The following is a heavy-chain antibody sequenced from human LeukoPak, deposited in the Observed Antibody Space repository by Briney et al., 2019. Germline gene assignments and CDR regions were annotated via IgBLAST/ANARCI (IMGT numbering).Heavy chain of an antibody. Sequence: ASVKVSCKASGYTFTGYYMHWVRQAPGQGLEWMGRINPNSGGTNYAQKFQGRVTMTRDTSISTAYMELSRLRSHHTAAYHCPRGTGYRSSAAFDYSGPGTLVTASP. D-gene: IGHD6-13*01. CDR3: PRGTGYRSSAAFDY. CDR1: GYTFTGYY. CDR2: INPNSGGT. V-gene: IGHV1-2*06. J-gene: IGHJ4*02.